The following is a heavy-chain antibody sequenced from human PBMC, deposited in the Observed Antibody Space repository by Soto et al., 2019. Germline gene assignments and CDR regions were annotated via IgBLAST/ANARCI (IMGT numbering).Heavy chain of an antibody. CDR3: ARVGSRGWSPDY. D-gene: IGHD6-19*01. V-gene: IGHV4-59*11. CDR1: GGSISGHY. J-gene: IGHJ4*02. CDR2: IFYSGST. Sequence: PSETLSPTCSVSGGSISGHYWTWIRQSPGKGLEWIGYIFYSGSTNYNPSLKSRVTISVDKSKSQFSLKMSSVTAADTAVYYCARVGSRGWSPDYWGRGTLVTVSS.